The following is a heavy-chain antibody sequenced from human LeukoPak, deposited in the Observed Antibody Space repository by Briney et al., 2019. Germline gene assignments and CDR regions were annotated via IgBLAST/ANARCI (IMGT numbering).Heavy chain of an antibody. V-gene: IGHV3-48*03. CDR2: ISSSGSTI. Sequence: GGSLRLSCAASGFTFSSYEMNWVRQAPGKGLEWVSYISSSGSTIYYADSVKGRFTISRDNAKNSLYLQMNSLRAEDTAVYYCASGQQLAYYYYGMDVWGPGTTVTVSS. CDR3: ASGQQLAYYYYGMDV. D-gene: IGHD6-13*01. J-gene: IGHJ6*02. CDR1: GFTFSSYE.